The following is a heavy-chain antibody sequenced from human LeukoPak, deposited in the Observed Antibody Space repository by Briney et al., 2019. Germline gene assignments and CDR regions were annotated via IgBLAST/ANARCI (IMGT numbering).Heavy chain of an antibody. Sequence: GESLKISCKGSGYSFTSYWIGWVRQMPGKGLEWMGIIYPGDSDTRYSPSFQGQVTISADKSISTAYLQWSSLKASDTAMYYCASRSGGSCYQCDAFDIWGQGTMVTVSS. V-gene: IGHV5-51*01. J-gene: IGHJ3*02. CDR3: ASRSGGSCYQCDAFDI. D-gene: IGHD2-15*01. CDR1: GYSFTSYW. CDR2: IYPGDSDT.